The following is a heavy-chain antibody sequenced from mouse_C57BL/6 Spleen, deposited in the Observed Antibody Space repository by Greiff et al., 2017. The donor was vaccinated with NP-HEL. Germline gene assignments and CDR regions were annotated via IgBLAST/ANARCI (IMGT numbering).Heavy chain of an antibody. D-gene: IGHD4-1*01. J-gene: IGHJ3*01. V-gene: IGHV5-17*01. CDR1: GFTFSDYG. CDR3: ARANGDGWFAY. Sequence: EVQGVESGGGLVKPGGSLKLSCAASGFTFSDYGMHWVGQAPEKGLEWVAYISSGSSTIYYADTVKGRFTISRDNAKNTLFLQMTSLRSEDTAMYYCARANGDGWFAYWGQGTLVTVSA. CDR2: ISSGSSTI.